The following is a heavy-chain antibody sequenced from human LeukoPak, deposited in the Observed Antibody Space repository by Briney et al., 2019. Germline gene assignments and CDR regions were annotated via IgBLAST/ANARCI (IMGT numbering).Heavy chain of an antibody. Sequence: PGGSLRLSCAASGFTVSSNYMSWVRQAPGKGLVWVSRINSDGSSTNYADSVKGRFTISRDNAKNTLYLQMNSLRAEDTAVYYCARDKSIAAPPGMDVWGKGTTVTVSS. CDR2: INSDGSST. V-gene: IGHV3-74*01. CDR1: GFTVSSNY. D-gene: IGHD6-6*01. J-gene: IGHJ6*04. CDR3: ARDKSIAAPPGMDV.